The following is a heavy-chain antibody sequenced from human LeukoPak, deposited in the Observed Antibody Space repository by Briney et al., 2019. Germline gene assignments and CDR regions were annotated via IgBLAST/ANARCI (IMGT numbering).Heavy chain of an antibody. CDR2: ISSSSSYI. J-gene: IGHJ4*02. V-gene: IGHV3-21*01. CDR1: GFTFSSYS. D-gene: IGHD3-16*01. Sequence: GGSLRLSCAASGFTFSSYSMNWVRQAPGKGLEWVSSISSSSSYIYYADSVKGRFTISRDNAKNSLYRQMNSLRAEDTAVYYCASLRGEADYWGQGTLVTVSS. CDR3: ASLRGEADY.